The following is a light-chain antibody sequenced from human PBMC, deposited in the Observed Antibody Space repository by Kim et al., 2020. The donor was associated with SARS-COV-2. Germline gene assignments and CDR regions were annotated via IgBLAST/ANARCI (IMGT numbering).Light chain of an antibody. CDR3: QQYSSYPIT. CDR1: QDVSSY. J-gene: IGKJ5*01. CDR2: AAS. Sequence: AIRMTQSPSSLSASTGDRVTITCRASQDVSSYLAWYQQKPGKAPNLLIYAASALRSGVPSRFSGSRSGTDFTLTISWLQSEDFATYCGQQYSSYPITFGQGTRLEIK. V-gene: IGKV1-8*01.